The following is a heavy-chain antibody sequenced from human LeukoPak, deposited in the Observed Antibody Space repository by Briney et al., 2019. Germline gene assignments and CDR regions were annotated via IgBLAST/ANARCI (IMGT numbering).Heavy chain of an antibody. CDR3: AKAVDLATISVDI. Sequence: PGGSLRLSCAASGFTFSAFGMHWVRQAPGKGLEWVTFIPYDGSDKYYADSVKGRFTISRDNSKNTLYLVMNSLRVDDTAVYYCAKAVDLATISVDIWGQGTMVTVSS. CDR1: GFTFSAFG. D-gene: IGHD5-24*01. J-gene: IGHJ3*02. CDR2: IPYDGSDK. V-gene: IGHV3-30*02.